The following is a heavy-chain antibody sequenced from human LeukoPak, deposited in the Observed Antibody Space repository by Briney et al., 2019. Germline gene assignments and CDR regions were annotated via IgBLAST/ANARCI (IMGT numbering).Heavy chain of an antibody. V-gene: IGHV3-7*01. CDR1: GFTFSSYW. CDR3: ARDSGFYDFWSGSFDY. J-gene: IGHJ4*02. D-gene: IGHD3-3*01. Sequence: GGSLRLSCAASGFTFSSYWMSWVRQAPGKGLEWVANIKQDGSEKYYVDSVKGRFTISRDNAKNSLYLQMNSLRAEDTAVYYCARDSGFYDFWSGSFDYWGQGTLVTVSS. CDR2: IKQDGSEK.